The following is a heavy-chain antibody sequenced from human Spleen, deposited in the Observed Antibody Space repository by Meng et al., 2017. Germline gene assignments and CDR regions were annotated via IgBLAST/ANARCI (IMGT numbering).Heavy chain of an antibody. CDR2: ISAYNGNT. J-gene: IGHJ4*02. CDR1: GYNFPDYY. CDR3: GRGNGEIGY. V-gene: IGHV1-18*04. Sequence: ASVKVSCKPSGYNFPDYYIHWVRRAPGQGLEWMGWISAYNGNTNYAQKLQGRVTMTTDTSTSTAYMELTSLRSDDTAVYYCGRGNGEIGYWGQGTLVTVSS.